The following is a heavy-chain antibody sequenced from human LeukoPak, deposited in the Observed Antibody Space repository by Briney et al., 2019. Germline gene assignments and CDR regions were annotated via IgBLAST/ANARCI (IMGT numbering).Heavy chain of an antibody. CDR3: ARDSGSGTYY. CDR2: IYYSGST. J-gene: IGHJ4*02. D-gene: IGHD6-19*01. V-gene: IGHV4-61*08. CDR1: GDSISDGAYY. Sequence: PSETLSLTCTVSGDSISDGAYYWTWIRQPPGKGLEWIGHIYYSGSTNYNPSLKSRVTISLDTSKNQFSLRLNSVTTADTAVYYCARDSGSGTYYWGQGTLVTVSS.